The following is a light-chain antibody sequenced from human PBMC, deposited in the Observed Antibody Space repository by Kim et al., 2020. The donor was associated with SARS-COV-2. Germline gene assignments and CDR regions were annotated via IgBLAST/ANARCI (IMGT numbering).Light chain of an antibody. CDR1: SSDVGAFDY. J-gene: IGLJ1*01. Sequence: QSALTQPASVSGSPGQSITISCTGTSSDVGAFDYVSWYQQRPGKAPKLMIYDVSNRPSGVSHRLSGSKSGNTASLSISGLQAEDEADYYCNSYSHPNPYVFGTGTQVTVL. V-gene: IGLV2-14*01. CDR3: NSYSHPNPYV. CDR2: DVS.